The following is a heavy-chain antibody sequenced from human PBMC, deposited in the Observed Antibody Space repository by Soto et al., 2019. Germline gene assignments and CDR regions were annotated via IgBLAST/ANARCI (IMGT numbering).Heavy chain of an antibody. CDR3: ARWGLAVDETGAASFDS. Sequence: ESGGGVVQPGRSLRLSCAASGFAFNTYGMHWVRQAPGKGLEWVALIWYDGSNEYYADSVKGRFTISRDNSKNTLDLQMNSLRAEDTAVYYCARWGLAVDETGAASFDSWGQGTLITVSS. J-gene: IGHJ4*02. V-gene: IGHV3-33*01. CDR1: GFAFNTYG. D-gene: IGHD6-19*01. CDR2: IWYDGSNE.